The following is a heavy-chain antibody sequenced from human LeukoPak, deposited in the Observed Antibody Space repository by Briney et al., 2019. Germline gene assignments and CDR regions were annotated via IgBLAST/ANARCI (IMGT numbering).Heavy chain of an antibody. CDR3: ARGRDSSGYYYGVNYYYYYMDV. V-gene: IGHV4-34*01. CDR2: INHSGST. D-gene: IGHD3-22*01. CDR1: GGSFSGYY. J-gene: IGHJ6*03. Sequence: SETLSLTYAVYGGSFSGYYWSWIRQPPGKGLEWIGEINHSGSTNYNPSLKSRVTISVDTSKNQFSLKLSSVTAADTAVYYCARGRDSSGYYYGVNYYYYYMDVWGKGTTVTVSS.